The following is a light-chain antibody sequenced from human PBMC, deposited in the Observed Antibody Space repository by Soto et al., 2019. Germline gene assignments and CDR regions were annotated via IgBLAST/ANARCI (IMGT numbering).Light chain of an antibody. V-gene: IGKV1-5*01. J-gene: IGKJ1*01. CDR1: HNIFIW. CDR2: DAS. Sequence: DIQMTQSPSTLSASVGDTVTITCRASHNIFIWLAWYQHKPGKAPKLLIFDASSLHAGVPSRFSGSKSGTEFTLTISSLQPDDFATYYCQQYNSHRWTFGQGTKVDIK. CDR3: QQYNSHRWT.